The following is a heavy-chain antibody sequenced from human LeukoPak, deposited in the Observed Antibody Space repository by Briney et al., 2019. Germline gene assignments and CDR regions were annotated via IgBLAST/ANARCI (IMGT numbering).Heavy chain of an antibody. J-gene: IGHJ3*02. CDR3: ARETDSAFDI. V-gene: IGHV3-21*01. CDR1: GFTLSTYT. Sequence: GGSLRLSCAASGFTLSTYTMNWVRQAPGKALEWVSSSSSSSISIFYADSVNGRFTISRDNAKNSLDLEMNSLRAEDTAVYYCARETDSAFDIWGQGTMVTVSS. CDR2: SSSSSISI.